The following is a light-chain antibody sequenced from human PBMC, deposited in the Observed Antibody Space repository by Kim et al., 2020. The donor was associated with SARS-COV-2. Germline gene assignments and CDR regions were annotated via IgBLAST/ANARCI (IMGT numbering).Light chain of an antibody. CDR2: GAS. CDR1: QSVSSN. CDR3: QQYNNWPLT. Sequence: LSPGERSTLACRASQSVSSNLAWYQQKPGQAPRLLIYGASTRATGIPARFSGSGSGTEFTLTISSLQSEDFAVYYCQQYNNWPLTFGGGTKVDIK. J-gene: IGKJ4*01. V-gene: IGKV3-15*01.